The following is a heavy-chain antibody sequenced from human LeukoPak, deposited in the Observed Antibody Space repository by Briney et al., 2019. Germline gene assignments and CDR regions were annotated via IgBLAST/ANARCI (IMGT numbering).Heavy chain of an antibody. D-gene: IGHD3-22*01. Sequence: ASVKVSCKASGGTFSSYAISWVRQAPGQGLEWMGGIIPIFGTANYAQKFQGRVTMTRDTSTSTVYMELSSLRSEDTAVYYCARGYYYDSSGYRYFQHWGQGTLVTVSS. CDR2: IIPIFGTA. J-gene: IGHJ1*01. CDR1: GGTFSSYA. CDR3: ARGYYYDSSGYRYFQH. V-gene: IGHV1-69*05.